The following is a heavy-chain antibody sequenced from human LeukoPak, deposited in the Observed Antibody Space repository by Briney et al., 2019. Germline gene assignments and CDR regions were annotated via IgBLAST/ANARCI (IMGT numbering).Heavy chain of an antibody. V-gene: IGHV4-61*02. CDR3: ARQTGSGLFTLP. D-gene: IGHD3/OR15-3a*01. CDR1: GGSISSGSYY. CDR2: IYTSGST. J-gene: IGHJ4*02. Sequence: SQTLSLTCSVSGGSISSGSYYWTWVRQPAGRGLEWIGRIYTSGSTNYNPSLKSRVTISIDTSKNHFSLKLTSVTAADTAMYYCARQTGSGLFTLPGGQGTLVTVSS.